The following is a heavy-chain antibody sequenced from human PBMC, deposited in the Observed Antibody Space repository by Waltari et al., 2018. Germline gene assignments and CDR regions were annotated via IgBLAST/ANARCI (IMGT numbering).Heavy chain of an antibody. Sequence: QVQLVQSGAEVKKPGSSVKVSCKASGGTFSSYAISWVRQAPGQGLEWMGGIIPIFGTANYAQKFQGRVTITADESTITAYMELSSLRSEDTAVYYCARSGYDPASLTTTYWYFDLWGRGTLVTVSS. D-gene: IGHD5-12*01. CDR1: GGTFSSYA. CDR3: ARSGYDPASLTTTYWYFDL. J-gene: IGHJ2*01. CDR2: IIPIFGTA. V-gene: IGHV1-69*13.